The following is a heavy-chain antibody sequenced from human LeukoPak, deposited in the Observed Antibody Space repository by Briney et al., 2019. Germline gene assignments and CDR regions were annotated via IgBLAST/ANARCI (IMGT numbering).Heavy chain of an antibody. CDR3: ARHPYYDFWSGYSPLDY. CDR1: GYDFSTYW. CDR2: IYPGDSDT. V-gene: IGHV5-51*01. J-gene: IGHJ4*02. D-gene: IGHD3-3*01. Sequence: GESLKISCKGSGYDFSTYWIAWVRQMPGKGLEWMGIIYPGDSDTRYSPSFQGQVTISADKSISTAYLQWSSLKASDTAMYYCARHPYYDFWSGYSPLDYWGQGTLVTVSS.